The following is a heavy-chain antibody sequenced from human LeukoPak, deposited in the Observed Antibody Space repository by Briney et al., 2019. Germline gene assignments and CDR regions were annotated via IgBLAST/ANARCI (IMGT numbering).Heavy chain of an antibody. Sequence: HPGGSLRLSCAASGFAFTNYWMSWVRQAPGKGLEWVANIKQDGSQKYYVDSVKGRFTISRDNAKNSVYLQMNSLSAEDTAVYYCARISSSNWYNERGAFDVWGQGTMVTVSS. J-gene: IGHJ3*01. D-gene: IGHD6-13*01. CDR3: ARISSSNWYNERGAFDV. CDR1: GFAFTNYW. CDR2: IKQDGSQK. V-gene: IGHV3-7*01.